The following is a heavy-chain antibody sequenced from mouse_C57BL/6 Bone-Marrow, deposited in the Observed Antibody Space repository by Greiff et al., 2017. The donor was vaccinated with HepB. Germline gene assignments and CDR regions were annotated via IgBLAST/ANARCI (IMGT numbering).Heavy chain of an antibody. Sequence: QVQLQQPGAELVRPGSSVKLSCKASGYTFTSYWMHWVKQRPIQGLEWIGNIDPSDSETHYNQKFKDKATLTVDKSSSTAYMQLSSLTSEDSAVYYCEREGGYYYGSSPFAYWGQGTLVTVSA. V-gene: IGHV1-52*01. J-gene: IGHJ3*01. CDR1: GYTFTSYW. CDR3: EREGGYYYGSSPFAY. CDR2: IDPSDSET. D-gene: IGHD1-1*01.